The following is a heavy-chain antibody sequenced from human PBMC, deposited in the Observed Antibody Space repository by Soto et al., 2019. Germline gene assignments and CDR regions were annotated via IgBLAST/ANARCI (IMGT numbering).Heavy chain of an antibody. V-gene: IGHV3-66*01. Sequence: GGSLRLSCGASGFTVSSNYMSWVRQAPGKGLEWVSVIYSGGSTYYADSVKGRYTISRDNSKNTLYLQMNSLRAEDTAVYYCARMGDSSGYSGWFDPWGQGT. CDR3: ARMGDSSGYSGWFDP. CDR1: GFTVSSNY. CDR2: IYSGGST. D-gene: IGHD3-22*01. J-gene: IGHJ5*02.